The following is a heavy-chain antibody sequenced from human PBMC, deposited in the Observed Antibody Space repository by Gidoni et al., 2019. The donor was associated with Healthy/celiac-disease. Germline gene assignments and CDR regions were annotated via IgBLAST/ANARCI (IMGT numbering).Heavy chain of an antibody. Sequence: QVQLQESGPGLVKPSETLSRTCPVSGGSISSYYWSWIRQPPGKGLEWLGYIYYSGSTNYNPSLKSRVTISVDTSKNQFSLKLSSVTAADTAVYYCARDPHYDLLSWAFDIWGQVTMVTVSS. CDR1: GGSISSYY. CDR3: ARDPHYDLLSWAFDI. D-gene: IGHD3-22*01. CDR2: IYYSGST. J-gene: IGHJ3*02. V-gene: IGHV4-59*01.